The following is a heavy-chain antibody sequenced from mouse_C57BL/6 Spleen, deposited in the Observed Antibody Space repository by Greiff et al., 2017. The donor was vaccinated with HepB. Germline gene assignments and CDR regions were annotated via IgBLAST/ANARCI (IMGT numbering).Heavy chain of an antibody. CDR3: ARHNYGSSYDWFAY. D-gene: IGHD1-1*01. CDR1: GFTFSDYY. Sequence: DVQLQESGGGLVQPGGSLKLSCAASGFTFSDYYMYWVRQTPEKRLEWVAYISNGGGSTYYPDTVKGRFTISRDNAKNTLYLQMSRLKSEDTAMYYCARHNYGSSYDWFAYWGQGTLVTVSA. CDR2: ISNGGGST. J-gene: IGHJ3*01. V-gene: IGHV5-12*01.